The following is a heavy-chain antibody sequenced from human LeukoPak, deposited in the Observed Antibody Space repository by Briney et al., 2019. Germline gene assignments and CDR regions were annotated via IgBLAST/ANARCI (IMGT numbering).Heavy chain of an antibody. CDR1: GFTFTSYA. CDR2: ISGSGDIT. V-gene: IGHV3-23*01. CDR3: AKSRGESRGASNY. Sequence: GGSLRLSCAASGFTFTSYAMNWVRQAPGKGLEWVSFISGSGDITYYADSVKGRFTISRDNSKNTLYPQMNSLRAEDTALYYCAKSRGESRGASNYWGQGTLVTVSS. D-gene: IGHD1-26*01. J-gene: IGHJ4*02.